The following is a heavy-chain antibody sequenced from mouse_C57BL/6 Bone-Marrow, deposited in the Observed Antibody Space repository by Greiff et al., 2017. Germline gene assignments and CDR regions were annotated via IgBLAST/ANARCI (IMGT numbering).Heavy chain of an antibody. J-gene: IGHJ1*03. CDR3: EHYYGSSSWYFDV. V-gene: IGHV1-81*01. CDR2: IYPRSGNT. CDR1: GYTFTSYG. Sequence: VQVVESGAELARPGASVKLSCKASGYTFTSYGISWVKQRTGQGLEWIGEIYPRSGNTYYNEKFKGKATLTADESSSTAYMELRSLTSEDSAVYFCEHYYGSSSWYFDVWGTGTTVTVSS. D-gene: IGHD1-1*01.